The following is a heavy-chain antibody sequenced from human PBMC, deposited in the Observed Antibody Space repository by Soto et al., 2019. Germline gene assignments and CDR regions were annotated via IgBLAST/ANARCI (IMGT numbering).Heavy chain of an antibody. V-gene: IGHV3-23*01. Sequence: EEQLLASGGGLVQPGGSLTLSCAASGFTFSAYGMSWVRQTPEKGLEWVSSINLFDGRTYYTDSVKGRFTISKDDSKKAVYLQLNSRRVDDTVIYYCARGGVYGTDNYYRGMDVWGQGSPVTVS. D-gene: IGHD4-17*01. CDR2: INLFDGRT. CDR3: ARGGVYGTDNYYRGMDV. J-gene: IGHJ6*02. CDR1: GFTFSAYG.